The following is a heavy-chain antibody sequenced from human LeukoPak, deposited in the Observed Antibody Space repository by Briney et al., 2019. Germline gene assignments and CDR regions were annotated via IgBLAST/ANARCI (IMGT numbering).Heavy chain of an antibody. D-gene: IGHD3-10*01. CDR3: ARQRGSSGTINWLDP. CDR2: IYPDDSDT. V-gene: IGHV5-51*01. CDR1: GYSFPTYW. J-gene: IGHJ5*02. Sequence: GESLKISCQGSGYSFPTYWIGWVRQLPGEGLEWMGVIYPDDSDTRYSPSFQGQVTISADRSIRTAYLQWTSLKASDTAMYYCARQRGSSGTINWLDPWGQGTLVTVSS.